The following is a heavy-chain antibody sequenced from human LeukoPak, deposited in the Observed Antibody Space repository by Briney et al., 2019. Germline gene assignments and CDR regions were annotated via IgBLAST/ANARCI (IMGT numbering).Heavy chain of an antibody. Sequence: SQTHSLTCAISGDSVSSNSAAWNWIRQSPSRGLEWLGRTYYRSKWYNDYAVSVKSRITINPDTSKNQFSLQLNSVTPDDTAVYYCTRGGSGMTVALFDNWGQGTLVTVSS. V-gene: IGHV6-1*01. CDR1: GDSVSSNSAA. CDR3: TRGGSGMTVALFDN. D-gene: IGHD2-21*02. CDR2: TYYRSKWYN. J-gene: IGHJ4*02.